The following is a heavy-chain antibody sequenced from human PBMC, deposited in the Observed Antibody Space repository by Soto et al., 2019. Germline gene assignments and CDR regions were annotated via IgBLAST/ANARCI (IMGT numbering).Heavy chain of an antibody. CDR2: ISYDGSNK. V-gene: IGHV3-30-3*01. J-gene: IGHJ6*02. CDR1: GFTFSSYA. CDR3: ERSGYYDFWSGYYYYYYGMDV. Sequence: QVQLVESGGGVVQPGRSLRLSCAASGFTFSSYAMHWVRQAPGKGLEWVAVISYDGSNKYYADSVKGRFTISRDNSKNTLYLQMNSLRAEDTAVYYCERSGYYDFWSGYYYYYYGMDVWGQGTTVTVSS. D-gene: IGHD3-3*01.